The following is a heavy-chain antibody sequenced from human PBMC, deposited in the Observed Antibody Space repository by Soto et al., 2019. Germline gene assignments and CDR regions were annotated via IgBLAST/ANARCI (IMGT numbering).Heavy chain of an antibody. V-gene: IGHV3-11*06. CDR3: AFETYDSGWFLIAF. CDR1: GFTFSDYY. Sequence: PGGSLRLSCEASGFTFSDYYMSWVRQAPGKGLEWISYISSSDFTNYADSVRGRFTISRDNAKNSLYLEMYNMRGEDTAVYYCAFETYDSGWFLIAFWGRGTLVTGSS. CDR2: ISSSDFT. J-gene: IGHJ4*02. D-gene: IGHD3-10*01.